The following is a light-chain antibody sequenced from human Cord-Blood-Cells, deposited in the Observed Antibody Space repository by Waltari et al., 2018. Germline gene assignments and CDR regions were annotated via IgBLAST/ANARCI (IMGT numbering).Light chain of an antibody. CDR2: DVS. CDR3: SSYTSSSTLV. Sequence: QSALTQPASVSGSPGQSITISCPGTSSDVGGYNYVSWYQQHPGKAPKLMIYDVSNLPSGVSNRFSGSKSGNTASLTISGLQAEDEADYYCSSYTSSSTLVFGTGTKVTGL. CDR1: SSDVGGYNY. J-gene: IGLJ1*01. V-gene: IGLV2-14*01.